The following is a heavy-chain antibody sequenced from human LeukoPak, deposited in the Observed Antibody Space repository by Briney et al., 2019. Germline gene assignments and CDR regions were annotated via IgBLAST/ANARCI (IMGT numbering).Heavy chain of an antibody. CDR2: IYYSGIT. D-gene: IGHD3-16*01. J-gene: IGHJ4*02. Sequence: PSETLSLTCTVSGDSISSRSYYWGWIRQPPGKGLEWIGSIYYSGITYYNPSLKSRVTISVDTSKNQFSLKLSSVTAADTAVYYCARVGVVFDYWGQRTLDTVSS. CDR1: GDSISSRSYY. CDR3: ARVGVVFDY. V-gene: IGHV4-39*01.